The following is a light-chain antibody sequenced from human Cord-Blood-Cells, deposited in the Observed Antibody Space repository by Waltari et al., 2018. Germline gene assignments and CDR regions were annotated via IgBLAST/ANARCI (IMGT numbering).Light chain of an antibody. CDR1: QGISSY. CDR3: QQLNSYPQAIT. Sequence: DIQLTQSPSFLSASVGDRVTITCRASQGISSYLAWYQQKPGKAPKLLIYAASTLQSVVPSRFSGSGSGTEFTLTSSSLQPEDFATYYCQQLNSYPQAITFGQWTRLEIK. J-gene: IGKJ5*01. CDR2: AAS. V-gene: IGKV1-9*01.